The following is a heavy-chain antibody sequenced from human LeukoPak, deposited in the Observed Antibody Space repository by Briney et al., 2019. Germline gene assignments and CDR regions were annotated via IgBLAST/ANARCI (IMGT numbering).Heavy chain of an antibody. D-gene: IGHD3-22*01. CDR1: GGSISSYY. J-gene: IGHJ4*02. CDR2: IYTSGST. CDR3: ARLVSYDSSGYYDY. Sequence: SETLSLTCTVSGGSISSYYWSWIRQPPGKGLEWIGYIYTSGSTNYNPSLKGRVTISVDTSKNQFSLKLSSVTAADTAVYYCARLVSYDSSGYYDYWGQGTLVTVSS. V-gene: IGHV4-4*09.